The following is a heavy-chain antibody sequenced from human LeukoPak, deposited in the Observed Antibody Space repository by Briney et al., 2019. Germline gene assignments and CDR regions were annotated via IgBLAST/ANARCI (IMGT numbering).Heavy chain of an antibody. Sequence: GGSLRLSCAASGFTFSSYSMNWVRQAPGKGLEWVSSISSSSSYIYYADSVKGRFTISRDNAKNSLYLQMNSLRAEDTAVYYCARDRPDTAMVSPVYMDVWGKGTTVTVSS. CDR3: ARDRPDTAMVSPVYMDV. CDR2: ISSSSSYI. CDR1: GFTFSSYS. D-gene: IGHD5-18*01. V-gene: IGHV3-21*01. J-gene: IGHJ6*03.